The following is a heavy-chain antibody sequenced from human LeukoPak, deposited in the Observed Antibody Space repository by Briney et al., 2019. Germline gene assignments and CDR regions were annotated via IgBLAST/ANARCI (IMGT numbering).Heavy chain of an antibody. V-gene: IGHV3-30-3*01. CDR2: ISYDGSNT. Sequence: GGSLRLSCAASGFTFSSYAMHWVRQAPGKGLEWVAVISYDGSNTFYADSVKGRFTVSRDNSKNTLYLQMNGLRAEDTAVYYCARRMEKTYCGGDCSGPGGYWGQGTLVTVSS. CDR1: GFTFSSYA. CDR3: ARRMEKTYCGGDCSGPGGY. D-gene: IGHD2-21*02. J-gene: IGHJ4*02.